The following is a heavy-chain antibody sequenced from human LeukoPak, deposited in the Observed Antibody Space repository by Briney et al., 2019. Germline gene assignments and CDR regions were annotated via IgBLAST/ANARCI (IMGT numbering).Heavy chain of an antibody. V-gene: IGHV3-48*03. Sequence: GGSLRLSCAASGFTFSSYEINWVRQAPGKGLEWISYISSSGRAIHYADSVKGRFTISRDNAKSSMWLQMNSLRDEDTAVYYCAKDALLLWFGEFFDYWGQGTLVTVSS. CDR3: AKDALLLWFGEFFDY. J-gene: IGHJ4*02. D-gene: IGHD3-10*01. CDR2: ISSSGRAI. CDR1: GFTFSSYE.